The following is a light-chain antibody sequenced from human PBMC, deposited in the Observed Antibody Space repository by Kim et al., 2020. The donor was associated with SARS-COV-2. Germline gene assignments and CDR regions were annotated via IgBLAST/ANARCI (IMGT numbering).Light chain of an antibody. J-gene: IGLJ2*01. CDR3: YSAPDNFVV. CDR1: VLARKY. Sequence: SSELTQPSSVSVSPGQTARITCSGDVLARKYVRWFQQKPGQAPVPVIYRDSERPSGIPERFSGSRSGTMATLTIRGASVEDEAAYYCYSAPDNFVV. CDR2: RDS. V-gene: IGLV3-27*01.